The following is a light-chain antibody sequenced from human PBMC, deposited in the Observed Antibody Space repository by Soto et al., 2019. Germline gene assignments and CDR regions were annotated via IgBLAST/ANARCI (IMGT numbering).Light chain of an antibody. Sequence: DIHMAQSPSSFSASVGDRVTVTCRESQGISSWLAWYQQKPGKAPKLLIYAASSLQSGVPSSFSGSGSGTDFTPTISSLQPEDFATYYCQQANSFPPTFGQGTRLEIK. CDR2: AAS. J-gene: IGKJ5*01. CDR3: QQANSFPPT. V-gene: IGKV1-12*01. CDR1: QGISSW.